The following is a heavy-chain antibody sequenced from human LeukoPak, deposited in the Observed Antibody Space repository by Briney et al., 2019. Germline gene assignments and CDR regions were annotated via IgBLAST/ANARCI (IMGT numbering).Heavy chain of an antibody. J-gene: IGHJ4*02. CDR3: AGTARGVNGALGY. CDR2: IYYSGST. CDR1: GGSLGGYY. V-gene: IGHV4-59*01. D-gene: IGHD3-10*01. Sequence: SETLSLTCAVYGGSLGGYYWSWIRQPPGKGLEWIGYIYYSGSTNYNPSLKSRVTISVDTSKNQFSLKLSSVTAADTAVYYCAGTARGVNGALGYWGQGTLATVSS.